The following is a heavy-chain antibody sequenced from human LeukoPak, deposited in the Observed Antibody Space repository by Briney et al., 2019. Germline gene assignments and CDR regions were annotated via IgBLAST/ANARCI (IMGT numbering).Heavy chain of an antibody. CDR3: ARGLLTNNWFDP. Sequence: PSETLSLTCTVSGGSISSSVYYWGWIRQPPGKGLEWVGSIYYSGTTYYNPSLKSRVTISVDTSKNQFSLKLSSVTAADTAVYYCARGLLTNNWFDPWGQGTLVTVSS. CDR2: IYYSGTT. J-gene: IGHJ5*02. CDR1: GGSISSSVYY. D-gene: IGHD3-9*01. V-gene: IGHV4-39*07.